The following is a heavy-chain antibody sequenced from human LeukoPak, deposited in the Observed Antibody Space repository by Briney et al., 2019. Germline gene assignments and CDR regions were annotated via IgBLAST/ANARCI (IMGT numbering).Heavy chain of an antibody. J-gene: IGHJ4*02. CDR1: GFTFSSHG. CDR2: ITSGTRT. V-gene: IGHV3-23*01. D-gene: IGHD5-24*01. CDR3: ARGAARMVEMATIISFEY. Sequence: GGSLRLSCVASGFTFSSHGMNWVRQAPGKGLEWVSGITSGTRTYYADSVKGRFAISRDNSKNTLFLQMNSLRGEDTAAYYCARGAARMVEMATIISFEYWGQGILVTVSS.